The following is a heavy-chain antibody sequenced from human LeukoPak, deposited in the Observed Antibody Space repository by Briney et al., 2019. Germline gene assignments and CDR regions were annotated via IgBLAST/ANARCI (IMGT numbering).Heavy chain of an antibody. D-gene: IGHD4-11*01. CDR2: INTDGSST. CDR1: GFIFSSYW. Sequence: GGSLRPSCAASGFIFSSYWMHWVRHAPGKGLAWVSRINTDGSSTSYADSVKGRFTISRDNAKNSLYLQMNSLRADDTAVYYCARGRTSGGVTTEIDYWGQGTLVSVSS. V-gene: IGHV3-74*01. J-gene: IGHJ4*02. CDR3: ARGRTSGGVTTEIDY.